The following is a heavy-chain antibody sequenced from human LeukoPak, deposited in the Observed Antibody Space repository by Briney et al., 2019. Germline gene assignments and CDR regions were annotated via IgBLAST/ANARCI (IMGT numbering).Heavy chain of an antibody. J-gene: IGHJ6*03. D-gene: IGHD3-10*01. CDR2: IKHDGSEK. Sequence: GGSLRLSCAASGFTFSSYWMSWVRQAPGKGLEWVANIKHDGSEKYYVDSVKGRFTISRDNAKNSLYLQMNSLRAEDTAVYYCAREVRYYYYYMDVWGKGTTVTVSS. CDR3: AREVRYYYYYMDV. CDR1: GFTFSSYW. V-gene: IGHV3-7*01.